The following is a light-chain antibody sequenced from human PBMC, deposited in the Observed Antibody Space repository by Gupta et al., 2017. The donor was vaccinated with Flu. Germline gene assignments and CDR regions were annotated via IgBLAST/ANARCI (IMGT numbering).Light chain of an antibody. CDR1: QGIRNH. V-gene: IGKV1-27*01. Sequence: GDRVTITCRASQGIRNHLAWYQQKPGKAPKLLIYAASTLQSGAPSRFTGSGYGTDFTLTISSLQPEDVATYYCQRYDNVPLTFGGGTKVEI. CDR3: QRYDNVPLT. J-gene: IGKJ4*01. CDR2: AAS.